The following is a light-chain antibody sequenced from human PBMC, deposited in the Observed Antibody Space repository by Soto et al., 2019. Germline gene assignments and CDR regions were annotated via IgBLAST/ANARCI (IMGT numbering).Light chain of an antibody. CDR1: QSVSSQ. CDR3: HQRSNWPRT. J-gene: IGKJ2*01. Sequence: EIVLTQSPATLSLSPGERVSLSCRTSQSVSSQLAWYQQKPGQAPRLLIYDASNTATGVPARFSGSGSGTDFTLTISSLEPEDFGVYYCHQRSNWPRTFGQGTKLEIK. V-gene: IGKV3-11*01. CDR2: DAS.